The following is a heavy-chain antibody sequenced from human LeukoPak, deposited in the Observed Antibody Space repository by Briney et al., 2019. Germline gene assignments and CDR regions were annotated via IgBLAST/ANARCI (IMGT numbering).Heavy chain of an antibody. D-gene: IGHD4-17*01. CDR2: ISGSGGST. CDR1: GFTFSSYG. V-gene: IGHV3-23*01. J-gene: IGHJ4*02. Sequence: GGSLRLSCAASGFTFSSYGMSWVRQAPGKVLEWVSAISGSGGSTYYADSVKGRFTISRDNARNSLYLQMNSLRAEDTAVYYCARGHTAVTRHFDFWGQGTLVTVSS. CDR3: ARGHTAVTRHFDF.